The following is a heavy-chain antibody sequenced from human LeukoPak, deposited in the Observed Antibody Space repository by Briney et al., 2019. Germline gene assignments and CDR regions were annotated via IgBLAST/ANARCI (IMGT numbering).Heavy chain of an antibody. CDR2: INHSGST. CDR3: ARGRRYYYDSSGYYPIYYFDY. Sequence: PSETLSLTCAVYGGSFSGYYWSWIRQPPGKGLEWIGEINHSGSTNYNPSLKSRVTISVDTSKNQFSLELSSVTAADTAVYYCARGRRYYYDSSGYYPIYYFDYWGQGTLVTVSS. V-gene: IGHV4-34*01. CDR1: GGSFSGYY. D-gene: IGHD3-22*01. J-gene: IGHJ4*02.